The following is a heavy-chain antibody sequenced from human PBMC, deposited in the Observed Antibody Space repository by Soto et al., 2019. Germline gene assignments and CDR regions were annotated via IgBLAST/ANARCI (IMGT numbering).Heavy chain of an antibody. J-gene: IGHJ4*02. CDR2: ISYDVTNK. CDR1: GFSFSSYG. V-gene: IGHV3-30*18. Sequence: GGSLRLSCAASGFSFSSYGMHWVRQAPGKGLEWVAVISYDVTNKYYADSVKGRFTISRDNSKNTLYLQMNSLRTEDTAVYYCAKRRDYFDNSGPDYWGQGTLVTVSS. CDR3: AKRRDYFDNSGPDY. D-gene: IGHD3-22*01.